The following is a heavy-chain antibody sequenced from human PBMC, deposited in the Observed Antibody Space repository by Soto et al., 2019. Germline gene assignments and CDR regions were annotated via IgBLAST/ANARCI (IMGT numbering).Heavy chain of an antibody. V-gene: IGHV3-23*01. CDR2: ISGSGGST. Sequence: GGSLRLSCTASGFTFSKAYMNWVRQAPGKGLEWVSAISGSGGSTYYADSVKGRFTISRDNSRDTLYLQMNSLRAEDTAVYYCAKDHWGRYSGQATLVTVSS. J-gene: IGHJ4*02. D-gene: IGHD3-16*01. CDR1: GFTFSKAY. CDR3: AKDHWGRY.